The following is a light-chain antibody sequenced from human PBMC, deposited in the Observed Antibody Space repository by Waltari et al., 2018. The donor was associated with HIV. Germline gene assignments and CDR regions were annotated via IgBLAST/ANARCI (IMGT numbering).Light chain of an antibody. V-gene: IGLV1-47*01. CDR2: RNN. J-gene: IGLJ3*02. CDR1: SSNIGSTY. CDR3: AAWDDSLSGWV. Sequence: QSVLTQPPSASGTPGQRVTISCSGSSSNIGSTYVYWYQQLPGTAPKLLIYRNNQRPSGVPVRFAGSKSGTSASLAISGLRSEDEADYYCAAWDDSLSGWVFGGGTKLTVL.